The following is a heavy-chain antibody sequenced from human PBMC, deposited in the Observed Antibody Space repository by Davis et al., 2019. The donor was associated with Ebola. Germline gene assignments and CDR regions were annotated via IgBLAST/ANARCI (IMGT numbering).Heavy chain of an antibody. CDR2: IRSKANSYAT. V-gene: IGHV3-73*01. CDR1: GFTFSGSA. D-gene: IGHD2-15*01. Sequence: GESLKISCAASGFTFSGSAMHWVRQASGKGLEWVGRIRSKANSYATAYAASVKGRFTISRDDSKNTAYLQMNSLKTEDTAVYYCARECSDGVHWWFDPWGQGTLVTASS. CDR3: ARECSDGVHWWFDP. J-gene: IGHJ5*02.